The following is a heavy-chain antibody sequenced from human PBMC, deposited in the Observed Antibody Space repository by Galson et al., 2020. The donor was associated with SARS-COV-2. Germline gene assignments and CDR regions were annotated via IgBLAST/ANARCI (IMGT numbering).Heavy chain of an antibody. CDR2: IRGSAGGT. J-gene: IGHJ6*02. CDR1: GFTFSTYA. D-gene: IGHD2-2*01. V-gene: IGHV3-23*01. CDR3: AKDRCSSFSCSTPGYYGMDV. Sequence: GGSLSLSCAASGFTFSTYAMNWVRQAPGMRLEWVSAIRGSAGGTFYADSVKGRFTISRDDSKNTVYLQMNSLRAEDTAVYYCAKDRCSSFSCSTPGYYGMDVWGQGTTVTVAS.